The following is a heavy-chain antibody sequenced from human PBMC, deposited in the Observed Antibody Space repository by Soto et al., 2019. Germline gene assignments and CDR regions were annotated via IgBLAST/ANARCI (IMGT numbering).Heavy chain of an antibody. Sequence: EEQLLESGGGLVQPGGSLRLSCAASGFTFINYAMNWVRQAPGKGLEWVSGTSGGGDVAFYADSVKGRFTISRDNNKNTLDLQMNSLRVEDTALYYCVKTSIGTVLNPVYWPFDLWGRGILVTVSS. D-gene: IGHD4-17*01. CDR3: VKTSIGTVLNPVYWPFDL. V-gene: IGHV3-23*01. CDR2: TSGGGDVA. CDR1: GFTFINYA. J-gene: IGHJ2*01.